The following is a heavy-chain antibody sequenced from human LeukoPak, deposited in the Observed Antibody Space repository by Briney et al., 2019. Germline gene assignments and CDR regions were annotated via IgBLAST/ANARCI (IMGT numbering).Heavy chain of an antibody. CDR3: ATQILLCHYY. CDR2: IFYRGST. CDR1: GGSISSSSYY. J-gene: IGHJ4*02. D-gene: IGHD2/OR15-2a*01. Sequence: SETPSLTFTVSGGSISSSSYYWGWIRPPPGKGLEWIGTIFYRGSTYYNPSLKSRVTISVDTSKNQFSLKLTSVTAADTAMYYCATQILLCHYYWGQGSLVTVSS. V-gene: IGHV4-39*05.